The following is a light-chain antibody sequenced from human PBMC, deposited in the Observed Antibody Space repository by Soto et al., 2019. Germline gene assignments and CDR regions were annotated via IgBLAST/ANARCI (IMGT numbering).Light chain of an antibody. CDR3: GTWDSSLSAAV. CDR2: DNN. CDR1: SSNIGNNS. V-gene: IGLV1-51*01. J-gene: IGLJ2*01. Sequence: QSVLTQPPSVSAAPGQKVTISCSGSSSNIGNNSVSWYQQLPGTAHKLLIYDNNKRPSGIPDRFSGSKSGTSATLGITGLQTGDEADYYCGTWDSSLSAAVFGGGTKLTVL.